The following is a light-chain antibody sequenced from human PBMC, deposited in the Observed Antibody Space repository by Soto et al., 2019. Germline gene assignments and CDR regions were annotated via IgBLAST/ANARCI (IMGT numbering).Light chain of an antibody. Sequence: QPALTQPASVSGSPGQSITISCTGTNSDVGGYDYVSWYQQYPGKAPRVIIYEVSKRPSGISNRFSGSKSGNMASLTISGLQAVDEADYYCSSYTDSASRVFGTGTKLTVL. V-gene: IGLV2-14*01. CDR1: NSDVGGYDY. J-gene: IGLJ1*01. CDR3: SSYTDSASRV. CDR2: EVS.